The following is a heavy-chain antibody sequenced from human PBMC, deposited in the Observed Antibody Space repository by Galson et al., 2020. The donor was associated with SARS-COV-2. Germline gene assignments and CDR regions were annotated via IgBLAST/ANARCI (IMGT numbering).Heavy chain of an antibody. Sequence: GESLKISCKVSGYTLTELSMHWVRQAPGKGLEWMGGFDPEDGETIYAQKFQGRVTMTEDTSTDTAYMELSSLRSEDTAVYYCATGPGIAVAGTGTWFDPWGQGTLVTFSS. CDR1: GYTLTELS. J-gene: IGHJ5*02. D-gene: IGHD6-19*01. CDR2: FDPEDGET. V-gene: IGHV1-24*01. CDR3: ATGPGIAVAGTGTWFDP.